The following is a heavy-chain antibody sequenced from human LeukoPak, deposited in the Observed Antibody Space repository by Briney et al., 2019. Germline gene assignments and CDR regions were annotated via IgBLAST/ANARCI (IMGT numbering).Heavy chain of an antibody. Sequence: SETLSLTCAVYVGSFSGYYWRWIRHPPGKGLEWIGEIKHSGSTNYNPSLKSRVTISVDTSKNQFSLKLSSVTAADTAVYYCARGKGRSGYERYYYYYMDVWGKGTTVTVSS. J-gene: IGHJ6*03. D-gene: IGHD5-12*01. CDR2: IKHSGST. CDR1: VGSFSGYY. V-gene: IGHV4-34*01. CDR3: ARGKGRSGYERYYYYYMDV.